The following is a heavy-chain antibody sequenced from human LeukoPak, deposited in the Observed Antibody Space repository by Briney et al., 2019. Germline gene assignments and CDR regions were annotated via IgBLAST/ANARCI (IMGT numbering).Heavy chain of an antibody. CDR3: ARRIAVAGSNYFDY. CDR2: INHSGST. Sequence: PSETLSLTCAVYGGSFSGYYWSWIRQPPGKGLEWIGEINHSGSTNYNPSLKSRVTISVDTSKNQFSLKLSSVTAADTAVYYCARRIAVAGSNYFDYWGQEPWSPSPQ. CDR1: GGSFSGYY. D-gene: IGHD6-19*01. J-gene: IGHJ4*01. V-gene: IGHV4-34*01.